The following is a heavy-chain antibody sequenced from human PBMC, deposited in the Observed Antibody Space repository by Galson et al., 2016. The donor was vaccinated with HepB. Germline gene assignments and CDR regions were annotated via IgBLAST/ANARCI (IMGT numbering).Heavy chain of an antibody. CDR1: GGSVSGGDNW. J-gene: IGHJ4*02. V-gene: IGHV4-4*02. D-gene: IGHD3-16*02. Sequence: SETLSLTCSVSGGSVSGGDNWWSWVRQSPGKGLDWVGEIYYNGKTNVNPSLASRLTLSIDRSGNQLSLQLTSVTAADTARYFCARTSGRFAGRRSYHIDYWGRGLSVTVSS. CDR3: ARTSGRFAGRRSYHIDY. CDR2: IYYNGKT.